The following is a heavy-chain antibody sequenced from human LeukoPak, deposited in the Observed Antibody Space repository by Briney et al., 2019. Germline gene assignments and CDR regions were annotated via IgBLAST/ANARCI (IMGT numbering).Heavy chain of an antibody. V-gene: IGHV1-8*01. CDR1: RYTFTSYD. CDR2: MNPNSGNT. J-gene: IGHJ4*02. D-gene: IGHD1-26*01. Sequence: ASVKVSCKASRYTFTSYDINWVRQATGQGLEWMGWMNPNSGNTGYAQKFQGRVTMTRNTSISTAYMELSSLRSEDTAVYYCARDRSGSYWGYCFDYWGQGTLVTVSS. CDR3: ARDRSGSYWGYCFDY.